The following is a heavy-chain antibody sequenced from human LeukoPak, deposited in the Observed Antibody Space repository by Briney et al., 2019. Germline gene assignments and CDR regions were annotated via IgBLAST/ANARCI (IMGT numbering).Heavy chain of an antibody. CDR1: GESVNPYY. CDR2: IYKSGTT. CDR3: ARSFLDYMDV. D-gene: IGHD2/OR15-2a*01. V-gene: IGHV4-4*07. J-gene: IGHJ6*03. Sequence: SETLSLTCTVSGESVNPYYWNWIRQSAGKGLEWIGHIYKSGTTNFNPSLTSRVTMSLDTCRNQFSLKLRSVTAADTAVYFCARSFLDYMDVWGKGTTVTVSS.